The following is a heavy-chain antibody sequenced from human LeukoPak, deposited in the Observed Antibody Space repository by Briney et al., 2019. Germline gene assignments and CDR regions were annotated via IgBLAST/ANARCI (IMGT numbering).Heavy chain of an antibody. CDR1: GFTFSSYW. CDR3: ARDPDYGGNLDYFDY. Sequence: PGGSLRLSCAASGFTFSSYWMSWVRQAPGKGLEWVANIKQDGSEKYYVDSVKGRFTISRDNAKNSLYLQMNSLRAEDTAVYYCARDPDYGGNLDYFDYWGQGTLVTVSS. D-gene: IGHD4-23*01. J-gene: IGHJ4*02. CDR2: IKQDGSEK. V-gene: IGHV3-7*01.